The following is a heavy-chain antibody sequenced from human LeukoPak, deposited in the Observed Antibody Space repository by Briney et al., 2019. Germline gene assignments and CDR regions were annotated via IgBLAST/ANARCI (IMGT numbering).Heavy chain of an antibody. D-gene: IGHD3-9*01. V-gene: IGHV3-23*01. J-gene: IGHJ6*02. CDR2: ISGSGGST. CDR3: AKDYYILTGDTLLRSSGMDV. Sequence: GGSLRLSCAASGFTFSSYAMSWVRQAPGKGLEWVSAISGSGGSTYYADSVKGRFTISRDNSKNTLYLQMNSLRAEDTAVYYCAKDYYILTGDTLLRSSGMDVWGQGTTVTVPS. CDR1: GFTFSSYA.